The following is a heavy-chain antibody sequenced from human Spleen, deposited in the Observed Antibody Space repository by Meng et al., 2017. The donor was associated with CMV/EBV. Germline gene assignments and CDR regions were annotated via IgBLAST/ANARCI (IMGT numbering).Heavy chain of an antibody. CDR2: IKSKTDGETI. J-gene: IGHJ5*02. Sequence: SLRLSCATSGFIFSDTWMNWVRQAPGRGLEWVGRIKSKTDGETIDYAAPVKGRFTISRDDSKNTLYLQMSSLKSEDTAVYYCTAPPLPWGQGTLVTVSS. CDR1: GFIFSDTW. CDR3: TAPPLP. V-gene: IGHV3-15*01.